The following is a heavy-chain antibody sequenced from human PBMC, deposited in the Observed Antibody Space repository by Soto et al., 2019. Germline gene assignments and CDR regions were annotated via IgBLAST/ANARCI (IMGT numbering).Heavy chain of an antibody. V-gene: IGHV1-18*01. D-gene: IGHD2-2*01. CDR2: ISAYNGNT. CDR3: ARERSDCISTDCYVGGEVDH. J-gene: IGHJ5*02. CDR1: GYTFNSYG. Sequence: QVQLVQSGAEVKKPGASVKVSCKASGYTFNSYGISWVRQAPGQGLEWMGWISAYNGNTNYSEKLQGRVTMTTDTAKGRAYMELRSLRSDDTAVYYCARERSDCISTDCYVGGEVDHWGQGTLVTVSS.